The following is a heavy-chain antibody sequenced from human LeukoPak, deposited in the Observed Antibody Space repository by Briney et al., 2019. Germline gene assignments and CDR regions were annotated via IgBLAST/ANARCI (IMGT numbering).Heavy chain of an antibody. D-gene: IGHD3-10*01. CDR3: AKGHYGSGSYYIGPYYYYMDV. J-gene: IGHJ6*03. CDR2: ISGSGGST. V-gene: IGHV3-23*01. CDR1: GFTFSSYG. Sequence: GGSLRLSCAASGFTFSSYGMSWVRQAPGKGLEWVSAISGSGGSTYYADSVKGRFTISRDNSKNTLYLQMNSLRAEDTAVYYCAKGHYGSGSYYIGPYYYYMDVWGKGTTVTISS.